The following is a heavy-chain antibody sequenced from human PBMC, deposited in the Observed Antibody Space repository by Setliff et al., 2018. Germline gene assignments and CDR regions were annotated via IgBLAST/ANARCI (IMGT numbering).Heavy chain of an antibody. CDR1: GGTFSSYA. CDR3: ARGNYYDSSGYSVDY. CDR2: IIPIFGTA. D-gene: IGHD3-22*01. V-gene: IGHV1-69*05. Sequence: SVKVSCKASGGTFSSYAISWVRQAPGQGLEWMGGIIPIFGTANYAQKFQGRVTITTDESTSTAYMELSSLRSEDTAVYHCARGNYYDSSGYSVDYWGQGTLVTVSS. J-gene: IGHJ4*02.